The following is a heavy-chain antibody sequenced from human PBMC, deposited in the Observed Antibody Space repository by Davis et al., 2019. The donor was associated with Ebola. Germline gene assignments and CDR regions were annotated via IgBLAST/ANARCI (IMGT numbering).Heavy chain of an antibody. J-gene: IGHJ4*02. CDR3: AKDGDWAFGY. Sequence: GESLKISCAASGFTFSNYHMHWVRQAPGKGLEWVAFMSYDGSNKYYPDSVKGRFTISRDNSKNTLYLQMNSLRPEDTAMYYCAKDGDWAFGYWGQGTLVTVSS. V-gene: IGHV3-30*02. CDR2: MSYDGSNK. CDR1: GFTFSNYH. D-gene: IGHD3/OR15-3a*01.